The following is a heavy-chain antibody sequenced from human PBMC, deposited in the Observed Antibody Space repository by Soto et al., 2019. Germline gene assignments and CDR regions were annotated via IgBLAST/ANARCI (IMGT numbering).Heavy chain of an antibody. Sequence: QVQLVESGGGLVKPGGSLRLSCAASGFTFSDYYMSWIRQAPGKGLEWVSYISSSGSTIYYADSVKGRFTISRDNAKTSLYLQMKSLRAEDTAVYYCARDRLPYSSSMGDAFDIWGQGTMVTVSS. CDR3: ARDRLPYSSSMGDAFDI. V-gene: IGHV3-11*01. CDR1: GFTFSDYY. D-gene: IGHD6-13*01. CDR2: ISSSGSTI. J-gene: IGHJ3*02.